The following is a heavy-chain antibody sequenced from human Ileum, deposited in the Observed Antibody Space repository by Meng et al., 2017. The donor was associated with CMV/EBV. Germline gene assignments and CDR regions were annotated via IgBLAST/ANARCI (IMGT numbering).Heavy chain of an antibody. CDR3: ARDKRPYRIGNWFDS. V-gene: IGHV4-39*07. CDR2: IYYTGIT. CDR1: GGSIILKRHY. J-gene: IGHJ5*01. Sequence: GGSIILKRHYWAWIRQPPGKGLEWMGSIYYTGITYYTPSLQSRVTLSVDTSKNQFSLRLTSVTAADTAVYYCARDKRPYRIGNWFDSWGQGSLVTVSS. D-gene: IGHD1-14*01.